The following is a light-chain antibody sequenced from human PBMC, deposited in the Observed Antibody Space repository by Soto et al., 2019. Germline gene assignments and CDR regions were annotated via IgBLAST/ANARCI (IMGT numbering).Light chain of an antibody. J-gene: IGLJ1*01. CDR1: TSDVGGYNY. V-gene: IGLV2-8*01. CDR2: EVS. CDR3: SSYAGRNNFV. Sequence: QSVLGQPASASGSPGKSFTISCTGTTSDVGGYNYVSWYQQHPGKAPKLMIYEVSKRPSGVPDRFSGSKSGNTASLTVSGLQAEDEADYYCSSYAGRNNFVFGTGTKVTVL.